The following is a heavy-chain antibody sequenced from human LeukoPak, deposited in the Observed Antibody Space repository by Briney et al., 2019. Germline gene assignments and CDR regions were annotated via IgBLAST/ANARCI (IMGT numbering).Heavy chain of an antibody. CDR3: ARRTSSSGYYRDAFDI. CDR2: LNHSGST. CDR1: DGSFSGYY. J-gene: IGHJ3*02. Sequence: SETLSLTCAVYDGSFSGYYWSWIRQPPGKGLEWIGELNHSGSTNYNPSLKSRVTISVDTSKNQFSLNLSSVTAADTAVYYCARRTSSSGYYRDAFDIWDQGTMVTVSS. D-gene: IGHD3-22*01. V-gene: IGHV4-34*01.